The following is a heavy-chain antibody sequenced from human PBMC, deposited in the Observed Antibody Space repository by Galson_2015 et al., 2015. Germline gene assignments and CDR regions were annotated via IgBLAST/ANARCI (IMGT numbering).Heavy chain of an antibody. CDR2: IKNKGEGGTT. Sequence: SLRLSCAASGFTFSYSWMNWVRQAPGKGLEWVGRIKNKGEGGTTDYAAPVKGRFTISRDDSKNMLYLQMSSLKTEDTAVYYCTADLPDATSSFDFWGQGTLVTVSS. J-gene: IGHJ4*02. CDR1: GFTFSYSW. V-gene: IGHV3-15*01. D-gene: IGHD2-15*01. CDR3: TADLPDATSSFDF.